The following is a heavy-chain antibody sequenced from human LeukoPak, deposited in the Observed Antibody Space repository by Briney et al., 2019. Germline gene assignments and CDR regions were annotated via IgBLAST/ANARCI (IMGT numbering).Heavy chain of an antibody. V-gene: IGHV3-7*03. D-gene: IGHD6-19*01. CDR1: GFPFSSYW. CDR2: IKQDGSKK. Sequence: GGSLRLSCVASGFPFSSYWMTWLRQAPGKRLEWVANIKQDGSKKSYVDSVKGRFTISRDNTKNALYLQMNSLRADDTAVYFCARDSTWLLDYWGQGTLITVSS. J-gene: IGHJ4*02. CDR3: ARDSTWLLDY.